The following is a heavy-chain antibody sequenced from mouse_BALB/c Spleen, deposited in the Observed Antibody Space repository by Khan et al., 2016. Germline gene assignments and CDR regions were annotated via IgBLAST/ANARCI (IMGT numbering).Heavy chain of an antibody. D-gene: IGHD2-4*01. V-gene: IGHV5-4*02. Sequence: EVALVESGGGLVKPGGSLKLSCAASGFTFSDYYMYWVRQTPEKRLEWVATISDGGSYTYYPDRVQGRFTISRDNAKNNLYLQMSCLKSEDTAMYYCAREGLRRGFAYWGQGTLVTVSA. J-gene: IGHJ3*01. CDR2: ISDGGSYT. CDR3: AREGLRRGFAY. CDR1: GFTFSDYY.